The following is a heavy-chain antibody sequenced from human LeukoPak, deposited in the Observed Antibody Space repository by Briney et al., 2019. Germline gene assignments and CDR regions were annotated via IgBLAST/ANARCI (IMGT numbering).Heavy chain of an antibody. V-gene: IGHV4-39*07. CDR1: GGSISSSSYY. CDR3: ERSGYYYYYMDV. CDR2: IYYSGST. Sequence: SETLSLTCTVSGGSISSSSYYWGWIRQPPWKGLEWIGSIYYSGSTYYNPSLKSRVTISVDTSKNQFSLKLSSVTAADTAVYYCERSGYYYYYMDVWGKGTTVTVSS. J-gene: IGHJ6*03.